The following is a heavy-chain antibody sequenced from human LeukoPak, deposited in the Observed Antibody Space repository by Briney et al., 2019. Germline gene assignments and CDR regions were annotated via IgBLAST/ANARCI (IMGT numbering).Heavy chain of an antibody. Sequence: SETLSLTCTVSGGSISSYYWSWIRQPPGKGLEWIGYIYYSGSTNYNPSLKSRVTISVDTSKNQFSLKLSSVTAADTAVYYCARELAAAGPHNWFDPWGQGTLVTVSS. V-gene: IGHV4-59*01. D-gene: IGHD6-13*01. CDR1: GGSISSYY. J-gene: IGHJ5*02. CDR2: IYYSGST. CDR3: ARELAAAGPHNWFDP.